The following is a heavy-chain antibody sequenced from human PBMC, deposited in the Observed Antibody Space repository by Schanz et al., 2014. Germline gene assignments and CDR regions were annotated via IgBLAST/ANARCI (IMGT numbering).Heavy chain of an antibody. CDR3: AKYRGYYRVSGSYRELEY. CDR1: GFTFSSYA. J-gene: IGHJ4*02. CDR2: ISSGGNP. V-gene: IGHV3-23*01. Sequence: EVHLLDSGGGLVQPGGSLRLSCAASGFTFSSYAMSWVRQAPGKGLEWVSSISSGGNPYYANSVKGRFGISRDNSENTLYLQMNSLRAEDTAVYYCAKYRGYYRVSGSYRELEYWGQGTLVTVSS. D-gene: IGHD3-10*01.